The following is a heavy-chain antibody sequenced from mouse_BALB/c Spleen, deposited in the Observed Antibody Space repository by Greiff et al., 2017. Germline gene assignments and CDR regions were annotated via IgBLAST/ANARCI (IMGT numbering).Heavy chain of an antibody. J-gene: IGHJ3*01. CDR3: ARKGYDYDAAWFAY. V-gene: IGHV3-2*02. CDR1: GYSITSYYA. D-gene: IGHD2-4*01. CDR2: ISYSGST. Sequence: EVKLLESGPGLVKPSQSLSLTCTVTGYSITSYYAWNWIRQFPGNKLEWMGYISYSGSTSYNPSLKSRISITRDTSKNQFFLQLNSVTTEDTATYYCARKGYDYDAAWFAYWGQGTLVTVSA.